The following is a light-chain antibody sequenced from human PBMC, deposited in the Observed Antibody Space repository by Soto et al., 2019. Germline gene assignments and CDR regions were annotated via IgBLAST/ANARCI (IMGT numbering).Light chain of an antibody. CDR3: HQRKSWPRT. Sequence: EIVLTQSPATLSSSPGERATLSCRASQTVSSKLAWYQHKPGQAPRLLIYDTSNRATGIPARFSGSGSGTDFTLTIGSLEPEDFAVYYCHQRKSWPRTFGQGTKVDIK. CDR1: QTVSSK. J-gene: IGKJ1*01. V-gene: IGKV3-11*01. CDR2: DTS.